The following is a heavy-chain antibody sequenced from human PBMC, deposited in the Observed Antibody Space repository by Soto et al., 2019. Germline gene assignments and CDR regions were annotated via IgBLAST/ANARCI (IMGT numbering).Heavy chain of an antibody. Sequence: QVQLQQWGAGLLKPSETLSLTCAVYGGSFSGYYWSWIRQPPGKGLEWIGEINHSGSTNYNPSLKSRVTISVDTSKNQFSLKLSSVTAADTAVYYCARDLPYSWSYPHFDYWGQGTLVTVSS. D-gene: IGHD1-26*01. CDR2: INHSGST. CDR3: ARDLPYSWSYPHFDY. V-gene: IGHV4-34*01. CDR1: GGSFSGYY. J-gene: IGHJ4*02.